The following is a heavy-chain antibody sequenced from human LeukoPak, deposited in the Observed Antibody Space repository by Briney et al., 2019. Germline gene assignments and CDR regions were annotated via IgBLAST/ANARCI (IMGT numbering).Heavy chain of an antibody. V-gene: IGHV4-34*01. Sequence: PSETLSLTCAVYGGSFSGYYWSWIRQPPGKGLEWIGEINHSGSTNYNPSLKSRVTISVDTSKNQFSLKLSSVTAADTAVYYCARGITMVYFDYWGQGTLVTVSS. J-gene: IGHJ4*02. CDR3: ARGITMVYFDY. D-gene: IGHD3-10*01. CDR1: GGSFSGYY. CDR2: INHSGST.